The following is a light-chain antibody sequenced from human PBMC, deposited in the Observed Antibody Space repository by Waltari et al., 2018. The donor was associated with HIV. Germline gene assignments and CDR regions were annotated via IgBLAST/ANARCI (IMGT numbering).Light chain of an antibody. CDR3: CSYADNYTWV. CDR1: SSDVGGYNY. Sequence: QSALTQPRSMSGSPGQSVTISCTGTSSDVGGYNYVSWYQQHPGKAPKLMIFDVNKRPSGVPDRFAGSKSGNTASLTSSGLQAEDEADYYCCSYADNYTWVFGGGTKLTVL. J-gene: IGLJ3*02. CDR2: DVN. V-gene: IGLV2-11*01.